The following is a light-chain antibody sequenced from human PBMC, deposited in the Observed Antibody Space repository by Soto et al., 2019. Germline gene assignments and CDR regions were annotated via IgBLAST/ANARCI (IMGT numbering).Light chain of an antibody. V-gene: IGLV1-40*01. J-gene: IGLJ1*01. CDR1: SSNIGAGYD. Sequence: QSVLTQPPSVSGAPGQRVTISCTGSSSNIGAGYDVPGYQQLPGTAPKPLIYGTSNRPSGVPARFAGPKSGTSASLATTGLQAEDEADYYCQSYDSSLSVLYVFGTGTKLTVL. CDR2: GTS. CDR3: QSYDSSLSVLYV.